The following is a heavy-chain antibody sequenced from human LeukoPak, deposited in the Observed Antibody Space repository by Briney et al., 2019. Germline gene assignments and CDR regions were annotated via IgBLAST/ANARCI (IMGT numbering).Heavy chain of an antibody. V-gene: IGHV3-33*06. CDR3: AKDRSAFYYDSGVAFDY. Sequence: PGGSLRLSCAASGFTFSSYGMHWVRQAPGKGLEWVAVIWYDGSNKYYADSVKGRFTISRDNSKNTLYLQVNSLRAEDTAVFYCAKDRSAFYYDSGVAFDYWGQGTLVTVSS. CDR2: IWYDGSNK. J-gene: IGHJ4*02. CDR1: GFTFSSYG. D-gene: IGHD3-22*01.